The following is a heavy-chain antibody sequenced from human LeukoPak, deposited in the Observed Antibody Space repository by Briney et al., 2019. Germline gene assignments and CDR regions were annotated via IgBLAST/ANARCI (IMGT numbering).Heavy chain of an antibody. D-gene: IGHD4-17*01. Sequence: GGSLRLSCAAPGFIFSNYYLVWVRQAPGKGLELISGIGASGGATYYADSVKGRFTISRDTSRETLYLHMNGLRADDTAVYYCGRDPNGDYLGAFDFWGQGTTVSVSS. CDR3: GRDPNGDYLGAFDF. CDR2: IGASGGAT. V-gene: IGHV3-23*01. J-gene: IGHJ3*01. CDR1: GFIFSNYY.